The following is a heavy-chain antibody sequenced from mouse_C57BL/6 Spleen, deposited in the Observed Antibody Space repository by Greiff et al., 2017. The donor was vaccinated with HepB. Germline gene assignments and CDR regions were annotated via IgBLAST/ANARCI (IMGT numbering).Heavy chain of an antibody. CDR1: GYTFTSYG. V-gene: IGHV1-81*01. CDR3: ARSPFHYYGSSLYAMDY. D-gene: IGHD1-1*01. Sequence: LVESGAELARPGASVKLSCKASGYTFTSYGISWVKQRTGQGLEWIGEIYPRSGNTYYNEKFKGKATLTADKSSSTAYMELRSLTSEDSAVYFCARSPFHYYGSSLYAMDYWGQGTSVTVSS. CDR2: IYPRSGNT. J-gene: IGHJ4*01.